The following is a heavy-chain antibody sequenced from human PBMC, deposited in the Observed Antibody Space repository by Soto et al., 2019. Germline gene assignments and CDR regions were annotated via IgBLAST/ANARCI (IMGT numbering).Heavy chain of an antibody. J-gene: IGHJ3*02. V-gene: IGHV3-30-3*01. Sequence: PGGSLRLSCAASGFTFSSYAMHWVRQAPGKGLEWVAVISYDGSNKYYADSVKGRFTISRDNSKNTLYLQMNSPRAEDTAVYYCAKDFLRYSYGYPSGAFDIWGQGTMVTVSS. CDR3: AKDFLRYSYGYPSGAFDI. CDR2: ISYDGSNK. CDR1: GFTFSSYA. D-gene: IGHD5-18*01.